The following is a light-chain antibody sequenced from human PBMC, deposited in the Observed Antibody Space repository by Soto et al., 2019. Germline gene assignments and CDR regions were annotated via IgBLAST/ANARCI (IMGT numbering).Light chain of an antibody. J-gene: IGLJ2*01. Sequence: QSALTQPASVSGSLGQSITISCSGTSSDVGDYKFVSWYQQHPGKAPKLIIYEVNNRPSGVSNRFSGSKSGNTASLTISGLQAEDEADYYCNSYTSNNTLVFGGGTKLTVL. CDR1: SSDVGDYKF. CDR3: NSYTSNNTLV. CDR2: EVN. V-gene: IGLV2-14*01.